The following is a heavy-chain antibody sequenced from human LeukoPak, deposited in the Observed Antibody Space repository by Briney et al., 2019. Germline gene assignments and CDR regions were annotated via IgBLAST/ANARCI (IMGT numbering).Heavy chain of an antibody. CDR3: ARLGSGWADAFDI. Sequence: GGSLRLSCAASGFTFSSYWMSWVRQALGKGLEWVANIKQDGSEKYYVDSVKGRFTISRDNAKNSLYLQMNSLRAEDTAVYYCARLGSGWADAFDIWGQGTMVTVSS. V-gene: IGHV3-7*01. CDR1: GFTFSSYW. CDR2: IKQDGSEK. J-gene: IGHJ3*02. D-gene: IGHD6-19*01.